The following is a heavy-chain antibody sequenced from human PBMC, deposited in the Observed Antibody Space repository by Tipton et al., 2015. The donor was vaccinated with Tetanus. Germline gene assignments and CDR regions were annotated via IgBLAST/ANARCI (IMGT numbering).Heavy chain of an antibody. Sequence: SLRLSCAASGFIFSSCGMSWVRQAPGKGLEWVSFISSSGSYTYYAGSLRGRFFISRDNAKNSLYLQMNSLRVDDTAVYYCARGMSFDPWGQGTLVTVSS. CDR1: GFIFSSCG. CDR2: ISSSGSYT. J-gene: IGHJ5*02. CDR3: ARGMSFDP. V-gene: IGHV3-21*01.